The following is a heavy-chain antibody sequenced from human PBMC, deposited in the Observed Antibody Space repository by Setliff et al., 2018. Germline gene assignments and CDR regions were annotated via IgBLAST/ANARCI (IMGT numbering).Heavy chain of an antibody. J-gene: IGHJ4*02. V-gene: IGHV1-69*06. Sequence: SVKVSCKDSGYTFSSYAISWVRQAPGQGLEWMGGFIPIFGTADYTQNLQGRVTITADKSASTAYMELRSLRSEDTAVYYCARALGATITHFDYWGQGTLVTVSS. CDR2: FIPIFGTA. CDR1: GYTFSSYA. CDR3: ARALGATITHFDY. D-gene: IGHD1-26*01.